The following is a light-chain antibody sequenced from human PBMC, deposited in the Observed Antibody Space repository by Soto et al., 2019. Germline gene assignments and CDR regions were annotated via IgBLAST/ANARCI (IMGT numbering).Light chain of an antibody. CDR1: QSVSSY. V-gene: IGKV3-11*01. J-gene: IGKJ4*01. Sequence: EIVLTQSPATLSLSPGERATLSCRASQSVSSYLAWYQQKPGQAPRLLIYDASNRATGIPARFSGSGSGTDFTPTISSLEREDFAVYYCQQRSNWPLITFGGGTKVEIK. CDR3: QQRSNWPLIT. CDR2: DAS.